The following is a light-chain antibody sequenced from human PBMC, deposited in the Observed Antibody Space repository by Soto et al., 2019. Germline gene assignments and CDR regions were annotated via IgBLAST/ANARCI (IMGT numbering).Light chain of an antibody. J-gene: IGLJ2*01. CDR1: SSDVGGYNF. CDR2: DVS. V-gene: IGLV2-14*03. CDR3: SSYASSSTLFV. Sequence: QSALTQPASVSGSPGQSITISCTGTSSDVGGYNFVSWYQQHPGKAPKLMIYDVSYRPSGVSNRFSGSKSGNTASLTISGLHSDDEADYYCSSYASSSTLFVFGGGTKLTVL.